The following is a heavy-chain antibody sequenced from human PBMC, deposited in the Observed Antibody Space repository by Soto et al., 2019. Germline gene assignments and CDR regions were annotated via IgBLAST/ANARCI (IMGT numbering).Heavy chain of an antibody. CDR3: VRGGVVTTTFVAYNWCDP. CDR2: INHSGSS. J-gene: IGHJ5*02. D-gene: IGHD2-15*01. CDR1: GGSFSGNY. Sequence: QVQLQQRGAGLLKPSETLSLNCAVYGGSFSGNYWSWIRRPPGKGLEWIGEINHSGSSNYNPSLKSRVTISVDTPKKQFSLKLSSVTAADTAVYYCVRGGVVTTTFVAYNWCDPWVQGTLVTVSS. V-gene: IGHV4-34*01.